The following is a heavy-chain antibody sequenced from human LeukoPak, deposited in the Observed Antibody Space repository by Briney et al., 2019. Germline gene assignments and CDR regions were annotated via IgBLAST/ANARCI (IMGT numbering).Heavy chain of an antibody. D-gene: IGHD1-26*01. V-gene: IGHV4-4*02. CDR2: IYHSGST. CDR1: GGSISSSNW. Sequence: PSETLSLTCAVSGGSISSSNWWSWVRQPPGKGLEWIGEIYHSGSTNYNPSLKSRVTISVDTSKNQFSLKLSSLTAADTAVYYCARRGANSGGYSHFDLWGRGTLVTVSS. J-gene: IGHJ2*01. CDR3: ARRGANSGGYSHFDL.